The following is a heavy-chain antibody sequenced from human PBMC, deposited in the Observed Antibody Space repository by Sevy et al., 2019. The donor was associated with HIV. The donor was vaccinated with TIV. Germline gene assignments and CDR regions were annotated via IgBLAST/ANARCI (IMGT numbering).Heavy chain of an antibody. CDR2: IRNDGSTK. J-gene: IGHJ6*02. Sequence: GGSLRLCCAASGFIFSNYGIHWVHHAPGKGLEWMAFIRNDGSTKYYADSVKGRFTISRDNSKNSVYLQMNSLRPEETADYYCAQAPHPAVTPSYGMDVWGHGTTVIVSS. CDR3: AQAPHPAVTPSYGMDV. D-gene: IGHD4-17*01. CDR1: GFIFSNYG. V-gene: IGHV3-30*02.